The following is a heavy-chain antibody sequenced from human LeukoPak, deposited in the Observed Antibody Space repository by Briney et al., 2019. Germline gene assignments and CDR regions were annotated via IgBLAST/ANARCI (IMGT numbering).Heavy chain of an antibody. CDR1: GFTFSSYT. CDR3: ARCPRWAHFDY. D-gene: IGHD4-23*01. V-gene: IGHV3-21*01. Sequence: GGSLRLSCAASGFTFSSYTMNWVRQAPGKGLEWVASFSGSRNYIYYADSVKGRFTVSRDNAKNSLYLQMNSLRAEDTAVYYCARCPRWAHFDYWSQGTLVTVSS. J-gene: IGHJ4*02. CDR2: FSGSRNYI.